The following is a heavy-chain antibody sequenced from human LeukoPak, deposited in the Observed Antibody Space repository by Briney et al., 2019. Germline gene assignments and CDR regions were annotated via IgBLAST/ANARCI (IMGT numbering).Heavy chain of an antibody. D-gene: IGHD2-2*01. CDR1: GCTFTGYY. Sequence: ASVKVSFKASGCTFTGYYMHWVRQAPGQGVEWMGWINPNSGDTNYAQKFPGRVTMTRDTSISTAHMELSRLRSDDTAVYYCARANPLYCSSTTCLFDYWGQGTLVTVSS. CDR3: ARANPLYCSSTTCLFDY. CDR2: INPNSGDT. J-gene: IGHJ4*02. V-gene: IGHV1-2*02.